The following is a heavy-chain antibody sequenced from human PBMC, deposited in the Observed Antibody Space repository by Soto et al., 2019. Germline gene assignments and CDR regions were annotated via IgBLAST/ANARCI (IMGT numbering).Heavy chain of an antibody. Sequence: GSLRLASVASDXTFSNRGMHWVRQVPGKGLVWVSHINSDGSSTTYADYVKGLFTISRDKAKRTVYIKMNSLRAADTAVYFCARDNSYALDVWGQGTTGTVS. J-gene: IGHJ6*02. CDR1: DXTFSNRG. CDR3: ARDNSYALDV. CDR2: INSDGSST. V-gene: IGHV3-74*03.